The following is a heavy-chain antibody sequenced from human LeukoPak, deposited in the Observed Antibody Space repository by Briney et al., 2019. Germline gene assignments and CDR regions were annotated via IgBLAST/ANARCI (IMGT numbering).Heavy chain of an antibody. D-gene: IGHD6-13*01. CDR2: IYYSGST. V-gene: IGHV4-59*01. CDR1: GGSMRGYF. CDR3: ARSITSSWYGDFQH. Sequence: SETLSLTCTVSGGSMRGYFWSWIPQPPGKGLEWIGYIYYSGSTNYNPSLKSRVTISVDTSKNQFSLKLSSVTAADTAVYYCARSITSSWYGDFQHWGQGTLVTVSS. J-gene: IGHJ1*01.